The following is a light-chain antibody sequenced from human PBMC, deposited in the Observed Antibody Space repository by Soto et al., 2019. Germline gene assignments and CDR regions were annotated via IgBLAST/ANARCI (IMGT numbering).Light chain of an antibody. V-gene: IGKV3-15*01. CDR3: QQYNNWPLYT. Sequence: EIVMTQSPATLSVSPGERATLTCRASQSVSSSLAWYQQKPGQAPRLLIDGASTRATGSPARFSGSRSGTEFTLTISSLQSEDCAVYYCQQYNNWPLYTFGQGTKLEIK. CDR2: GAS. J-gene: IGKJ2*01. CDR1: QSVSSS.